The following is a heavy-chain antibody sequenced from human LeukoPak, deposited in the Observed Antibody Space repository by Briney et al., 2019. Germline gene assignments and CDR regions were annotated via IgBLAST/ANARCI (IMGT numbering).Heavy chain of an antibody. V-gene: IGHV4-59*01. CDR2: MYYSGST. CDR1: GGSISPYY. CDR3: ARSYSSSGYYYYGMDV. D-gene: IGHD6-6*01. Sequence: PSETLSLTCSASGGSISPYYWSWIRQPPRKGLEWVGYMYYSGSTSYDPSLKSRVSISIDTSKNQVSLKLNSVTAADTAVYYCARSYSSSGYYYYGMDVWGQGTMVTVSS. J-gene: IGHJ6*02.